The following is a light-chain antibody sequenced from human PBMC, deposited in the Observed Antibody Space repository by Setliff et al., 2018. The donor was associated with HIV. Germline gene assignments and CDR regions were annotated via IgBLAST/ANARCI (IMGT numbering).Light chain of an antibody. V-gene: IGLV2-23*02. CDR1: TSDIGSYDL. J-gene: IGLJ2*01. CDR3: CSYGRGDIWI. Sequence: QSALAQPASVSGSLGQSITISCAGTTSDIGSYDLVSWYQQHPGKAPKLIIYKVSNRPSGVSNRFSASKSGNTASLTISGLQTEDEADYYCCSYGRGDIWIFGGGTKVTVL. CDR2: KVS.